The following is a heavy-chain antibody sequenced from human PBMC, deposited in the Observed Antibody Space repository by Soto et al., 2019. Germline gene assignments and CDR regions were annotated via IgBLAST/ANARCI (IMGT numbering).Heavy chain of an antibody. CDR3: ARGFDDNLIDY. CDR2: IFFSGHT. V-gene: IGHV4-31*03. Sequence: KTSETLSLTCSVSGGSISSGGYYWTWIRQHPGKGLEWIAYIFFSGHTFSNPSLKSRVTISADTSKNQFSLRLSSVSAADTAMYYCARGFDDNLIDYWGQGTLVTVSS. CDR1: GGSISSGGYY. D-gene: IGHD3-22*01. J-gene: IGHJ4*02.